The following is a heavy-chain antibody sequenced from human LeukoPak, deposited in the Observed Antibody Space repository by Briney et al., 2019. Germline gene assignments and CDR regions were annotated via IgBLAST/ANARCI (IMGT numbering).Heavy chain of an antibody. CDR2: ISSSSSTI. D-gene: IGHD6-13*01. Sequence: QPGGSLRLSCAASGFTFSSYSMNWVRQAPGKGLEWVSYISSSSSTIYYADSVKGRFTISRDNAKKSLYLQMNSLRAEDTAVYYCARAHSSSFLGSGFDIWGQGTMVTVSS. CDR1: GFTFSSYS. V-gene: IGHV3-48*04. J-gene: IGHJ3*02. CDR3: ARAHSSSFLGSGFDI.